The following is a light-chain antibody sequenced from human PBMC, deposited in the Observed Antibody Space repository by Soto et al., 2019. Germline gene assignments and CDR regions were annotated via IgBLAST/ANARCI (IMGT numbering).Light chain of an antibody. CDR2: EAS. CDR3: QQYTNFPLT. CDR1: QSISSW. Sequence: DIQMTQSPSTLSASVGDRVTITCRASQSISSWLAWYQQKPGKAPKLLIHEASRLESGVPSRFSGSESGTEFTLTMSGLHAEDFATYYCQQYTNFPLTFGGGTKGEIK. V-gene: IGKV1-5*01. J-gene: IGKJ4*01.